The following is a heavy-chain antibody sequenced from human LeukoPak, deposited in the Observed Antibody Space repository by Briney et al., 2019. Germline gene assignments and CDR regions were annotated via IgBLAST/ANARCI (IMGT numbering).Heavy chain of an antibody. J-gene: IGHJ4*02. CDR3: ARVYSSGWYPSYFDY. V-gene: IGHV4-59*01. D-gene: IGHD6-19*01. CDR1: GGSISSYY. CDR2: IYYSGST. Sequence: SETLSLTCTVSGGSISSYYWSWIRQPPGKGLEWIGYIYYSGSTNYNPSLKSRVTISVDTSKNQFPLKLSSVTAADTAVYYCARVYSSGWYPSYFDYWGQGTLVTVSS.